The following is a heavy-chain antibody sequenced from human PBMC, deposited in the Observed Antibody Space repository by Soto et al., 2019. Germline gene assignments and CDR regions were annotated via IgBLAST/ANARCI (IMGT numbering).Heavy chain of an antibody. CDR3: ARRYCSGGSCYWDYFDS. J-gene: IGHJ4*02. D-gene: IGHD2-15*01. Sequence: SETLSLTCTVSGGSISSYYWSWVRQPPGKGLEWIGYIYYSGSTNYNPFLKSRVTISVDTSKNQFSLKLSSVTAADTAVYYCARRYCSGGSCYWDYFDSWGQGTLVTVSS. CDR1: GGSISSYY. CDR2: IYYSGST. V-gene: IGHV4-59*08.